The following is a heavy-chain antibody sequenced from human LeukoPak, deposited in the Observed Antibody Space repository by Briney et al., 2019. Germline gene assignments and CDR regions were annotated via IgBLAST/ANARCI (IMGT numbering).Heavy chain of an antibody. CDR2: IIPSGSS. Sequence: SETLSLTCAVYGGSFSGYYWSWIRQPPGKGLEWIGEIIPSGSSYYIPSLKSRVTISGDPPKNQFSLNWSSVTAADTAVYYCARGRGYDFWSAYQSDCWGQGTLVTVSS. D-gene: IGHD3-3*01. CDR1: GGSFSGYY. J-gene: IGHJ4*02. V-gene: IGHV4-34*01. CDR3: ARGRGYDFWSAYQSDC.